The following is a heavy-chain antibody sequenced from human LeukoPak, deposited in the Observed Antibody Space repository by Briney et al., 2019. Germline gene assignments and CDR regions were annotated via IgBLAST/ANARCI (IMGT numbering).Heavy chain of an antibody. D-gene: IGHD3-9*01. CDR2: INHSGST. J-gene: IGHJ3*02. Sequence: SETLSLTCAVYGGSFSGYYWSWIRQPPGKGLEWIGEINHSGSTNYNPSLKSRVTISVDTSKNQFSLKLSSVTAADTAVYYGARWVRYFDWLPYDAFDIWGQGTMVTVSS. CDR3: ARWVRYFDWLPYDAFDI. V-gene: IGHV4-34*01. CDR1: GGSFSGYY.